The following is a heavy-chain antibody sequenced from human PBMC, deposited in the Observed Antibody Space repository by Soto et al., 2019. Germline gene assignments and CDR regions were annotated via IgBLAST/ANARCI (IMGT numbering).Heavy chain of an antibody. Sequence: SETLSLTCTVSGGSISSYYWSWIRQPPGKGLEWIGYIYYSGSTYYNPSLKSRVTISVDTSKNQFSLKLSSVTAADTAVYYCARARIAAAGIDYWGQGTLVTVSS. CDR2: IYYSGST. CDR3: ARARIAAAGIDY. D-gene: IGHD6-13*01. V-gene: IGHV4-59*12. J-gene: IGHJ4*02. CDR1: GGSISSYY.